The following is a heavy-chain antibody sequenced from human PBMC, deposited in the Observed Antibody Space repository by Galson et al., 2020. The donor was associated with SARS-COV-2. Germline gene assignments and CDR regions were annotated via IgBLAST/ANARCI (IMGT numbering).Heavy chain of an antibody. CDR2: ISYTGRT. J-gene: IGHJ3*02. V-gene: IGHV4-39*01. Sequence: LETLSLTCTVSGDSISSTAYYWGWIRQPPGKGLEWIASISYTGRTIYNPSLESRVTMSVDTSKNQFSLKLNSLTAADTAVYFCARRCGGDCYLVKDVFDIWGQGTMVTVSP. D-gene: IGHD2-21*02. CDR3: ARRCGGDCYLVKDVFDI. CDR1: GDSISSTAYY.